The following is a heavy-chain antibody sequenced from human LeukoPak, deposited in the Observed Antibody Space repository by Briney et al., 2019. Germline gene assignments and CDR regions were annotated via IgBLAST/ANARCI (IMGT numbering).Heavy chain of an antibody. CDR2: IRYDGSNK. D-gene: IGHD3-10*01. CDR3: AKDRYYYGSGKTYFDY. Sequence: QPGGSLRLSCAASGFTFSSYGMHWVRQAPGKGLEWVAFIRYDGSNKYYADSVKGRFTISRDNSKNTLYLQMNSLRAEDTAVYYCAKDRYYYGSGKTYFDYWGQGTLVTVSS. J-gene: IGHJ4*02. CDR1: GFTFSSYG. V-gene: IGHV3-30*02.